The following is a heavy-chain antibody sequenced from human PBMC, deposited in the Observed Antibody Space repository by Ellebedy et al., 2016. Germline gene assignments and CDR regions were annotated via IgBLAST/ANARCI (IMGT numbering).Heavy chain of an antibody. J-gene: IGHJ4*02. CDR2: ITTGGDT. V-gene: IGHV3-13*01. Sequence: GESLKISXAASGFTFSSFDMHWVRQATGKGLEWVSAITTGGDTYYSDSVKGRFTISRESAESSLYLQMNSLRAGDTAVYYCARPPSRSLPPWGQGTLVTVSS. CDR1: GFTFSSFD. CDR3: ARPPSRSLPP.